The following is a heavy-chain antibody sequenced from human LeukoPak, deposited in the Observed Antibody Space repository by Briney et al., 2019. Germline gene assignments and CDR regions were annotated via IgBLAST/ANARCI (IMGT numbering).Heavy chain of an antibody. V-gene: IGHV3-30*02. CDR3: VKDGYGSGSYYPYAFDI. CDR1: GFTFSSYG. Sequence: GGSLRLSCAASGFTFSSYGMHWVRQAPGKGLEWVAFIRYDGSNKYYADSVKGRFTISRDNSKNTLYLQMNSLRAEDTAIYYCVKDGYGSGSYYPYAFDIWGQGTMVTVSS. D-gene: IGHD3-10*01. J-gene: IGHJ3*02. CDR2: IRYDGSNK.